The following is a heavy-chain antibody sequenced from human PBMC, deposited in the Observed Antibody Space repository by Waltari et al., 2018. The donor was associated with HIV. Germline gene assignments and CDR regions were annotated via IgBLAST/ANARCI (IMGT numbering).Heavy chain of an antibody. CDR2: MNPNSGNT. CDR1: GYTFTSYD. V-gene: IGHV1-8*01. CDR3: ARALGRGYCSSTSCFFDY. D-gene: IGHD2-2*01. Sequence: QVQLVQSGAEVKKPGASVKVSCKASGYTFTSYDITWVRQANGTGLEWMGWMNPNSGNTGYAQKFQGRVTMTRDTSISTAYMELSSLRSDDTAVYYCARALGRGYCSSTSCFFDYWGQGPLVTVSS. J-gene: IGHJ4*02.